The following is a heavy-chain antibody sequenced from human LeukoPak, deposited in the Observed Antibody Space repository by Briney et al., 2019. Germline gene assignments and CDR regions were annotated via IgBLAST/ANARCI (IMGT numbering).Heavy chain of an antibody. CDR2: IYTSGNT. V-gene: IGHV4-4*07. D-gene: IGHD1-7*01. CDR1: GGSISSYY. Sequence: SETLSLTCTVSGGSISSYYWSWVRQPAGKGLEWIGRIYTSGNTNYNPSLKGRVTMSVDTSKNQFSLNLSSVTAADTAVYYCARDSGNWNYDYWGQGTLVTVSS. CDR3: ARDSGNWNYDY. J-gene: IGHJ4*02.